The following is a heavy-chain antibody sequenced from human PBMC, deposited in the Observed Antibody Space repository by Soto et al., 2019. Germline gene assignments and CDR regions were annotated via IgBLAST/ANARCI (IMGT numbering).Heavy chain of an antibody. CDR2: ISGSGGST. CDR3: ASVPYETDEDDAFDI. Sequence: EVQLLESGGGLVQPGGSLRLSCAASGFTFSSYAWGWVRQAPGKGLEWVSAISGSGGSTYYADSVKGRFTISRDNSKNTLYLQMNSLRAEDTAVYYCASVPYETDEDDAFDIWGQGTMVTVSS. CDR1: GFTFSSYA. J-gene: IGHJ3*02. D-gene: IGHD3-22*01. V-gene: IGHV3-23*01.